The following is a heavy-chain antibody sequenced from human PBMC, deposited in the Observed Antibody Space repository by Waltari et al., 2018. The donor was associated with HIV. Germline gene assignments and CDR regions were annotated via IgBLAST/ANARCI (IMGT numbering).Heavy chain of an antibody. CDR2: VDPEDGET. V-gene: IGHV1-69-2*01. D-gene: IGHD6-13*01. Sequence: EVHLVQSGPEVKKPGATVKISCTVSGYTFTDYYIPWVREAPGKGLEWMGLVDPEDGETVYAEKFQGRLTISADTSAATVSFELTGLRSDDTAIYYCASLAAAVYFDAWGQGTPLSVSS. CDR3: ASLAAAVYFDA. CDR1: GYTFTDYY. J-gene: IGHJ4*02.